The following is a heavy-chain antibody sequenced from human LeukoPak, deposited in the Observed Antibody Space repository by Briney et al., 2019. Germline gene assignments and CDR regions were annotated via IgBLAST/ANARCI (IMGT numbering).Heavy chain of an antibody. J-gene: IGHJ6*03. D-gene: IGHD6-13*01. CDR3: ARLIGGKQQLGYYYMDV. CDR1: GGTFGSYA. V-gene: IGHV1-2*02. Sequence: GASVKVSCKASGGTFGSYAISWVRQAPGQGLEWMGWINPNSGGTNYAQKFQGRVTMTRDTSISTAYMELSRLRSDDTAVYYCARLIGGKQQLGYYYMDVWGKGTTVTVSS. CDR2: INPNSGGT.